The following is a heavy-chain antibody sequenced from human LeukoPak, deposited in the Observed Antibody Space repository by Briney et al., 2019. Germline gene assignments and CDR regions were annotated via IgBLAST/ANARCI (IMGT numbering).Heavy chain of an antibody. CDR1: GFTFSSNG. V-gene: IGHV3-23*01. CDR3: AKDWNSQFDY. J-gene: IGHJ4*02. Sequence: GGSLRLSCAASGFTFSSNGVSWVRQAPGKGLEWVSSISADGESTFYADSVEGRFSISRDNSKNTLYLQMNSLRVEDTAVYYCAKDWNSQFDYWGQGTLVTVSS. D-gene: IGHD1-7*01. CDR2: ISADGEST.